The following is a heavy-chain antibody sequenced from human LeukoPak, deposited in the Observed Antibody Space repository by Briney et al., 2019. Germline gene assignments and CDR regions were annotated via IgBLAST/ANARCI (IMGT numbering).Heavy chain of an antibody. J-gene: IGHJ4*02. D-gene: IGHD6-19*01. Sequence: GGALRLSCAASGFTVSTNYMSWVRQAPGKGLEWVSVIYTGGNTYYADSVKGRFTISRDNSKNTLYLQLNSLRAEDTAMYYCARDFSVGWVDYWGQGTLVTVSS. V-gene: IGHV3-53*01. CDR2: IYTGGNT. CDR1: GFTVSTNY. CDR3: ARDFSVGWVDY.